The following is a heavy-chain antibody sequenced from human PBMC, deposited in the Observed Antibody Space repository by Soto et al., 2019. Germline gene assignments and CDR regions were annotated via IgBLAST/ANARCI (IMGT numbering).Heavy chain of an antibody. CDR1: GGTFNSYP. Sequence: QVQLVPSGAEVKKPGSSVKVSCKASGGTFNSYPITWVRQAPGQGLEWMGGIIPIIGTTNYAQKFQGRVTITADESTTTAYMELSSLGFEDTAVYYCASSYGTSWYGDYWGQGTLVTVSS. D-gene: IGHD6-13*01. CDR3: ASSYGTSWYGDY. CDR2: IIPIIGTT. V-gene: IGHV1-69*01. J-gene: IGHJ4*02.